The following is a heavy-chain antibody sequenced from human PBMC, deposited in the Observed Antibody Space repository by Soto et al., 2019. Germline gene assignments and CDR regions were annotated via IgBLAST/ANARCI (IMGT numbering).Heavy chain of an antibody. CDR2: INPSGGST. CDR3: ARDLPYSGRSSSSDH. J-gene: IGHJ4*02. Sequence: QVQLVQSGAEVKKPGASVKVSCKASGYTFTSYYMHWVRQAPGQGLEWMGIINPSGGSTSYAQKFQGRATMTRDTSTSTVYMELSSLRSEDTAVYYCARDLPYSGRSSSSDHWGQGTLVTVSS. D-gene: IGHD1-26*01. V-gene: IGHV1-46*03. CDR1: GYTFTSYY.